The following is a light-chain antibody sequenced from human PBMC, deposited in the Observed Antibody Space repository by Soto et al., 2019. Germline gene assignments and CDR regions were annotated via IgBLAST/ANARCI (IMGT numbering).Light chain of an antibody. Sequence: EIVLTQSPGTLSLSPGERATLSCRASQSVSSSYLAWYQQKPGQAPRLLIYDASNRATGIPASFTGSGSGTEFTLTISSLQSEDIAVYYCQQYNKWPQTCGQGTKGDIK. CDR2: DAS. V-gene: IGKV3D-15*01. CDR1: QSVSSSY. J-gene: IGKJ1*01. CDR3: QQYNKWPQT.